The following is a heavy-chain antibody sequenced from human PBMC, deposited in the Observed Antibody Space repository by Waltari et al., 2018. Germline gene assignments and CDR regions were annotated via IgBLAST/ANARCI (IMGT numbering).Heavy chain of an antibody. V-gene: IGHV1-2*02. J-gene: IGHJ5*02. CDR2: INPNSGGT. CDR3: ARGGVAATPDNWFDP. CDR1: GYTFTGYY. Sequence: QVQLVQSGAEVKKPGASVKVSCKASGYTFTGYYMHWVRPAPGQGLEWMGWINPNSGGTNYAQKFQGRVTMTRDTSISTAYMELSRLRSDDTAVYYCARGGVAATPDNWFDPWGQGTLVTVSS. D-gene: IGHD2-15*01.